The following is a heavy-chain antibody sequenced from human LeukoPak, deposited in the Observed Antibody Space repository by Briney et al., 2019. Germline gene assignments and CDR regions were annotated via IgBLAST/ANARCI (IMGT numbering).Heavy chain of an antibody. Sequence: SETLSLTCTVSVGSISSGAYYWSWIRQHPGKGLEWIGYIYYSGSTYYNPSLKSRVTISVDTSKNQFSLRLSSVTAADTAVYYCARGFSSSVLSNCFDPCGQGTLVTVSS. CDR3: ARGFSSSVLSNCFDP. CDR2: IYYSGST. D-gene: IGHD6-13*01. CDR1: VGSISSGAYY. J-gene: IGHJ5*02. V-gene: IGHV4-31*03.